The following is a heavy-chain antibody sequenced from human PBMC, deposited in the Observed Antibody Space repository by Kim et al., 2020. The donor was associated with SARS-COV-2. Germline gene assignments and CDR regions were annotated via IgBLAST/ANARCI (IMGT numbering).Heavy chain of an antibody. V-gene: IGHV4-34*01. J-gene: IGHJ5*02. Sequence: YNPSLKSRVTISVNTSKNQFSLKLSSVTAADTAVYYCATIKDIVLMVYDLWGQGTLVTVSS. CDR3: ATIKDIVLMVYDL. D-gene: IGHD2-8*01.